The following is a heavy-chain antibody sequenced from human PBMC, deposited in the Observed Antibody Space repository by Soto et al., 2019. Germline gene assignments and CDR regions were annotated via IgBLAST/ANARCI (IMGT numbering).Heavy chain of an antibody. CDR2: VVVGSGLT. CDR1: QFNLDTFRTSV. CDR3: AKKRPEIYYFGS. V-gene: IGHV1-58*01. J-gene: IGHJ4*02. Sequence: ASVKVSCKASQFNLDTFRTSVVQWVRQARGQGLEWVGWVVVGSGLTNYAQQFQGKVTITWDMSTSTAYMELSSLRSEDTAVYYCAKKRPEIYYFGSWGQGTQVTVSS.